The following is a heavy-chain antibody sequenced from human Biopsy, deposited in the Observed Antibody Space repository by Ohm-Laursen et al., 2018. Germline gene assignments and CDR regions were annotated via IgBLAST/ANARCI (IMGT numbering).Heavy chain of an antibody. D-gene: IGHD2-2*01. CDR3: ARGRRLPAAISSYYYAMDV. V-gene: IGHV1-69*06. CDR1: GGSFISYA. Sequence: SSVTVSCKPSGGSFISYAISWVRQAPGQGLEWMGGIIPFFGTPNYAQMFQGRVTITSDTSTSTAYMELSSLRSDDTAVYYCARGRRLPAAISSYYYAMDVWGQGTTVTVSS. J-gene: IGHJ6*02. CDR2: IIPFFGTP.